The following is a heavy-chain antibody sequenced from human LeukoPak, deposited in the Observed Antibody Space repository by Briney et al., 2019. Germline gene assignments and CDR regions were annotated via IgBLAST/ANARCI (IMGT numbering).Heavy chain of an antibody. D-gene: IGHD1-20*01. Sequence: SQTLSLTCAISGDSVSSNSAAWDWIRQSPSRGLEWLGRTYYRSKWYNDYAVSVKSRITINPDTSKNQFSLQLNSVTPEDTAVYYCARVAHKFNWNDPRDDAFDIWGQGTMVTVSS. CDR3: ARVAHKFNWNDPRDDAFDI. CDR2: TYYRSKWYN. J-gene: IGHJ3*02. V-gene: IGHV6-1*01. CDR1: GDSVSSNSAA.